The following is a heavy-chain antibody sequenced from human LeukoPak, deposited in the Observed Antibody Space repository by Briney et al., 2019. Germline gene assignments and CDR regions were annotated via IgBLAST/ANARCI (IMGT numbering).Heavy chain of an antibody. D-gene: IGHD6-6*01. J-gene: IGHJ4*02. CDR3: TYTSSSGVVY. Sequence: GGSLRLSCAASGFSFSVSAMYWVHQASGKGLEWVGRIRNKANNYATAYAASLKGRFTISRDDSKNTAYLQMNSLETEDTAMYYCTYTSSSGVVYWGQGTLVTVSS. CDR1: GFSFSVSA. CDR2: IRNKANNYAT. V-gene: IGHV3-73*01.